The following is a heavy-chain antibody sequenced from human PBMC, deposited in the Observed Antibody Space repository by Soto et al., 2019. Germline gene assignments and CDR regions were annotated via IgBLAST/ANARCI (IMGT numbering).Heavy chain of an antibody. D-gene: IGHD5-12*01. J-gene: IGHJ4*02. CDR3: AKDAIAGDGVWLAHD. CDR1: GFTFSSYA. CDR2: LYGSGRGI. V-gene: IGHV3-23*01. Sequence: GGSLRLSCAASGFTFSSYAMIWIRQVPGRGLEWVSGLYGSGRGIHYSDSVKGRFTISRDNSAYSVYLQMNNLRVDDTAVYYCAKDAIAGDGVWLAHDWGQGTVVTVSS.